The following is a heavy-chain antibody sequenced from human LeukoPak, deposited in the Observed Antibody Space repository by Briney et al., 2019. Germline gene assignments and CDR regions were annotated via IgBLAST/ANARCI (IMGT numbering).Heavy chain of an antibody. CDR3: ARGIRGAADY. D-gene: IGHD3-16*01. CDR2: ISYNGNT. CDR1: GGSISSSSYY. V-gene: IGHV4-39*07. Sequence: SETLSLTCTVSGGSISSSSYYWGWIRQSPGKGLEWIVSISYNGNTFYNPSLKSRLAMSLDTSKNQFSLNLNSVTAADTAVYYCARGIRGAADYWGQGTLVTVSS. J-gene: IGHJ4*02.